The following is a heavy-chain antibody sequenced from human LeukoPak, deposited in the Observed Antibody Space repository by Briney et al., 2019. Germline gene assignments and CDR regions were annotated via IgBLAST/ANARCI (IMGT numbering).Heavy chain of an antibody. CDR1: GGSFRGYY. CDR2: INHSGST. D-gene: IGHD6-13*01. CDR3: AREYVGSSSWLDP. Sequence: SDTLSLTCAVYGGSFRGYYWSWIRQPPGKGLERIGEINHSGSTNYNPSLKRRVTISVDTSKNQFSLKLSSVTAADTAVYYCAREYVGSSSWLDPWGQGTLVTVSS. V-gene: IGHV4-34*01. J-gene: IGHJ5*02.